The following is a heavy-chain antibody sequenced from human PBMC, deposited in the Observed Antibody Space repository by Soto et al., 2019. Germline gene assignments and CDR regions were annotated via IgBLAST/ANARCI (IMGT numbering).Heavy chain of an antibody. J-gene: IGHJ4*02. CDR3: AHALDWGEGRFDY. CDR2: IYWDDDK. Sequence: QITLKESGPTLVKPTQTLTLTCSFSGFSLSAVGVGVGWIRQPPGKALEWLALIYWDDDKRYSPSLKSRLTITKDTSQNQLVLTMTNSDPVDTATYYCAHALDWGEGRFDYWGQGTLVTVSS. D-gene: IGHD7-27*01. V-gene: IGHV2-5*02. CDR1: GFSLSAVGVG.